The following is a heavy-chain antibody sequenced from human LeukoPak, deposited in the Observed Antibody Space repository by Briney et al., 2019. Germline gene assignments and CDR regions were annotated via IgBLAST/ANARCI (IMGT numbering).Heavy chain of an antibody. Sequence: GGSLRLSCAASGFTFSTYAMTWVRQAPGKGLEWVSRITGSSHSTYYADSVKGRFTISRDNSKNTLYLQMNSLRAEDTAVYYCARAHRSITIFGVVTEYYFDYWGQGTLVTVSS. CDR2: ITGSSHST. V-gene: IGHV3-23*01. CDR1: GFTFSTYA. D-gene: IGHD3-3*01. CDR3: ARAHRSITIFGVVTEYYFDY. J-gene: IGHJ4*02.